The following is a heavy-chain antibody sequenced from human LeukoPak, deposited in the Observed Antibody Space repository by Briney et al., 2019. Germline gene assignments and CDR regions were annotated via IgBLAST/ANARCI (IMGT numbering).Heavy chain of an antibody. CDR1: RFSLSNYA. Sequence: PRGSLRLSCAASRFSLSNYAISSVRQARGHRLKSGSGRSGSDSSTYYPDSVKGRFTISRENSKNSLYLQMNSLRAEDTAVYYCSKAGWDRYVGYGGQGTVVIVSS. J-gene: IGHJ4*02. CDR3: SKAGWDRYVGY. CDR2: RSGSDSST. D-gene: IGHD6-19*01. V-gene: IGHV3-23*01.